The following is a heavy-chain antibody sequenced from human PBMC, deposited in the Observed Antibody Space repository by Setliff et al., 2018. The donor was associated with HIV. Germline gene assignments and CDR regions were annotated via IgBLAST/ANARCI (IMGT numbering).Heavy chain of an antibody. Sequence: ETLSLTCGVSGYSVSSAYYWGWIRQPPGKGLEWIGTSYHTGRTYYNPTLKSRATISIDTSKNRFSLHLTAVTAADTAVYHCARSLCGGDCSLVVDTNWFDPWGQGTLVTVSS. D-gene: IGHD2-21*01. J-gene: IGHJ5*02. CDR1: GYSVSSAYY. CDR2: SYHTGRT. CDR3: ARSLCGGDCSLVVDTNWFDP. V-gene: IGHV4-38-2*01.